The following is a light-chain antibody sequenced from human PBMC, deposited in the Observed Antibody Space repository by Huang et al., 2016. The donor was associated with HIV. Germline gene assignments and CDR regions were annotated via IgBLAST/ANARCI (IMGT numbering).Light chain of an antibody. CDR3: QQYYTTPGT. Sequence: DIVLTQSPDSLAVSLGERATINCSSSRSILYNSNNKNYLAWHQQKPGQSPKLLIYGASTRESGVPDRFSGSVSETDFTLTISSLQAEDGAVYFCQQYYTTPGTCGPGTTVHIK. J-gene: IGKJ3*01. CDR2: GAS. V-gene: IGKV4-1*01. CDR1: RSILYNSNNKNY.